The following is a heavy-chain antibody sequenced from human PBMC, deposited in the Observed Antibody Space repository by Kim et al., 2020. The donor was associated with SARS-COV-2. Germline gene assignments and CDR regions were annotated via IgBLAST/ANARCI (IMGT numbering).Heavy chain of an antibody. V-gene: IGHV4-34*01. J-gene: IGHJ4*02. Sequence: SETLSLTCAVYGGSFSGYYWSWIRQPPGKGLEWIGEINHSGSTNYNPSLKSRVTISVDTSKNQFSLKLSSVTAADTAVYYCARILDAYYFDYWGQGTLVTVSS. CDR3: ARILDAYYFDY. CDR1: GGSFSGYY. CDR2: INHSGST.